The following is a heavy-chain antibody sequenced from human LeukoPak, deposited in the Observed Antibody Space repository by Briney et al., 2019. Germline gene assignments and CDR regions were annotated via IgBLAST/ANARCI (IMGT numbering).Heavy chain of an antibody. V-gene: IGHV3-23*01. Sequence: PGVSLRLSCAASRFTFSSYAMSWVRQAPGKGLEWVSTINGAGGNTYYADPVKGRFTISRDNSKNMLYLQMNSLRAEDTAIYYCAREGYCSGGSCSDWYFDLWGRGTLVTVSS. J-gene: IGHJ2*01. CDR1: RFTFSSYA. CDR3: AREGYCSGGSCSDWYFDL. D-gene: IGHD2-15*01. CDR2: INGAGGNT.